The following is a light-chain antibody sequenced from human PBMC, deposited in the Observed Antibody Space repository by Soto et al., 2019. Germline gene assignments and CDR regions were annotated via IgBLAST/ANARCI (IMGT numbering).Light chain of an antibody. CDR1: QTSSSP. CDR3: QQRNSHPRT. J-gene: IGKJ2*01. Sequence: LSPSTLSASVVDRVTITCRASQTSSSPWSLFQQKPWKSPNLLISAAFTLQSSVPWRCSGSGSETEFTPTITLEPAEYSATYYRQQRNSHPRTFGQGTKVDIK. CDR2: AAF. V-gene: IGKV1-5*01.